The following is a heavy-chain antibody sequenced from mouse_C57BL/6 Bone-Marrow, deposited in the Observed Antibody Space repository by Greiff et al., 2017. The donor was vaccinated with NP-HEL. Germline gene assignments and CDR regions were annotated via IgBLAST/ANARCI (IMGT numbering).Heavy chain of an antibody. J-gene: IGHJ2*01. CDR2: IYPGDGDT. D-gene: IGHD2-10*02. Sequence: QVQLQQSGPELVKPGASVKISCKASGYAFSSSWMNWVKQRPGQGLEWIGRIYPGDGDTNYNGKFKGKATLTADKSSSTAYMQLSSLTSEDSAVYFCARGVWPLFDYWGQGTTLTVSS. CDR1: GYAFSSSW. CDR3: ARGVWPLFDY. V-gene: IGHV1-82*01.